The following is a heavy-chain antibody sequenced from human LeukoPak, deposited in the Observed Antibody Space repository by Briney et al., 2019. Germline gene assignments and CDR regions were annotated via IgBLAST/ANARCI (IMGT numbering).Heavy chain of an antibody. J-gene: IGHJ6*02. V-gene: IGHV1-2*02. Sequence: GASVKVSCKASGYTFTGYYMHWVRQAPGQGLEWMGWINPNSGGTNYAQKLQGRVTITRDTSISTAYMELSRLRSDDTAVYYCARAGRYFDWLLSYGMDVWGQGTTVTVSS. CDR1: GYTFTGYY. CDR3: ARAGRYFDWLLSYGMDV. CDR2: INPNSGGT. D-gene: IGHD3-9*01.